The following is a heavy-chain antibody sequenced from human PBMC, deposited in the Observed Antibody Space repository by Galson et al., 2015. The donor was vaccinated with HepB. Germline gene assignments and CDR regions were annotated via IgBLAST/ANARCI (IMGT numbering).Heavy chain of an antibody. J-gene: IGHJ5*02. CDR3: AKDGGLGPRSDCFDL. CDR1: GFSCTNCG. Sequence: SLRLSCAASGFSCTNCGIHWVRQAPGKGLERVAAISFEGSNEYYADSVKGRFTLSRDNSNNTVFLQMNSLKFEDTALYYCAKDGGLGPRSDCFDLWGQGILVTVSS. D-gene: IGHD3-16*01. CDR2: ISFEGSNE. V-gene: IGHV3-30*18.